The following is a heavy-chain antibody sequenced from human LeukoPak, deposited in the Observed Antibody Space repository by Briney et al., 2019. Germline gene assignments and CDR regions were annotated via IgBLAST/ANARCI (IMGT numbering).Heavy chain of an antibody. D-gene: IGHD2-15*01. V-gene: IGHV3-48*04. Sequence: PGGSLRLSCAASGFTFSSYSMNWVRQAPGKGLEWVSYISSSSSTIYYADSVKGRFTISRDNAKNSLYLQMNSLRAEDTAVYYCARPDTLDCSGGSGYSFVVAAFDIWGQGTMVTVSS. CDR1: GFTFSSYS. CDR3: ARPDTLDCSGGSGYSFVVAAFDI. J-gene: IGHJ3*02. CDR2: ISSSSSTI.